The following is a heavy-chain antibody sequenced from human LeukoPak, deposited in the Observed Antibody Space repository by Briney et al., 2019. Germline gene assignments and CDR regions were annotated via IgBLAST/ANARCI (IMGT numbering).Heavy chain of an antibody. CDR3: ARSHGGSSGWYDYYYYMDV. D-gene: IGHD6-19*01. CDR1: GYSISSGYY. CDR2: IYHSGST. V-gene: IGHV4-38-2*01. Sequence: SETLSLTCAVPGYSISSGYYWGWIRQPPGKGLEWIGSIYHSGSTYYNPSLKSRVTISVDTSKNQFSPKLSSVTAADTAVYYCARSHGGSSGWYDYYYYMDVWGKGTTVTVSS. J-gene: IGHJ6*03.